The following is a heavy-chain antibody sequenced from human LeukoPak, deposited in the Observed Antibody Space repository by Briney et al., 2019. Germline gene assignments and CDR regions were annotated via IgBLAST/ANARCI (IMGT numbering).Heavy chain of an antibody. Sequence: GGSLRLSCTASGFTFGDYAMSWFRQAPGKGLEWVGFIRSRAYGGTTEYAASAKGRFTISRDDSKSIAYLQMNSLKTEDTAVYHCTSTASTVTTMGYYFDYWGQGTLVTVSS. D-gene: IGHD4-17*01. CDR3: TSTASTVTTMGYYFDY. V-gene: IGHV3-49*03. CDR2: IRSRAYGGTT. J-gene: IGHJ4*02. CDR1: GFTFGDYA.